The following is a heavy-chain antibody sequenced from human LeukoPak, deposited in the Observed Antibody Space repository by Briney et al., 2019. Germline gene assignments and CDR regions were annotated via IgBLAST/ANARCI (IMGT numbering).Heavy chain of an antibody. CDR2: FNPNDGDT. J-gene: IGHJ4*02. V-gene: IGHV1-2*02. CDR3: ARANFLYCSSSTCLFDY. D-gene: IGHD2-2*01. Sequence: ASVKVSCKASGYTFTDYYMHWVRQAPGQRFEWMGWFNPNDGDTNYAQKFQGRVTMTRDTSISTAHMEVSRLRSDDTAVYYCARANFLYCSSSTCLFDYWGQGTLVTVSS. CDR1: GYTFTDYY.